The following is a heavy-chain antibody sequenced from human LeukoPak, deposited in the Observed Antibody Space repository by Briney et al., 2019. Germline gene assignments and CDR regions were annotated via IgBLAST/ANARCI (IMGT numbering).Heavy chain of an antibody. Sequence: AGGSLRLSCAASGFTFSSYAMNWVRQAPGKGLEWVSAISGSGGSTYYADSVKGRFTISRDNPKNTLYLRMNSLRAEDTAIYYCAKTVGGRWQFDYWGQGTLVTVSS. CDR3: AKTVGGRWQFDY. V-gene: IGHV3-23*01. D-gene: IGHD4-23*01. CDR1: GFTFSSYA. J-gene: IGHJ4*02. CDR2: ISGSGGST.